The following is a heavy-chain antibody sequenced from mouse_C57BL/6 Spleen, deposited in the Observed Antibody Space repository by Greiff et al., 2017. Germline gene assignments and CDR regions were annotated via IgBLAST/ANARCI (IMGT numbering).Heavy chain of an antibody. D-gene: IGHD1-1*01. CDR3: AITTVVEDAMDY. Sequence: QVQLQQPGAELVKPGASVKLSCKASGYTFTSYWMQWVKQRPGQGLEWIGEIDPSDSYTNYNQKFKGKATLTVDTSSSTAYMQLSSLTSEDSAVYYCAITTVVEDAMDYWGQGTSVTVSS. CDR1: GYTFTSYW. CDR2: IDPSDSYT. J-gene: IGHJ4*01. V-gene: IGHV1-50*01.